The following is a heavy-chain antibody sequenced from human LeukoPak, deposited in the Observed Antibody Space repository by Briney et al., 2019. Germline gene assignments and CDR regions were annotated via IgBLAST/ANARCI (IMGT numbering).Heavy chain of an antibody. V-gene: IGHV3-30*04. CDR1: GFTFSNYA. D-gene: IGHD6-13*01. Sequence: PGGSLRLSCAASGFTFSNYAIHWVRQAPGKGLEWVAVISYDGSNKYYADSVKGRFTISRDNSKNTLYLQMNSLRAEDTAVYYCAKDRIAAAGTFDYWGQGTLVTVSS. J-gene: IGHJ4*02. CDR3: AKDRIAAAGTFDY. CDR2: ISYDGSNK.